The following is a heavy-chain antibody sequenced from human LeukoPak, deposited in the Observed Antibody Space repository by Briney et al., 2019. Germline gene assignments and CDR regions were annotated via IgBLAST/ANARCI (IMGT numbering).Heavy chain of an antibody. CDR3: ARDCGGDCYLSI. D-gene: IGHD2-21*02. J-gene: IGHJ4*02. CDR1: GYTFTNYG. V-gene: IGHV1-18*01. Sequence: GASVKVSCKASGYTFTNYGISWVRQAPGQGLEWMGWISTDNGDTNYAQKLQGRVTMTTDTSTSTAYMELRTLRSDDTAVYYCARDCGGDCYLSIWGQGTLVTVSS. CDR2: ISTDNGDT.